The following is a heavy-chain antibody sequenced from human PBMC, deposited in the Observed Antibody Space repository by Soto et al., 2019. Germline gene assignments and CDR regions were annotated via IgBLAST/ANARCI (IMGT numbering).Heavy chain of an antibody. V-gene: IGHV4-59*01. CDR3: ARGDSDLAVSEAAY. CDR2: IYFSGIA. CDR1: GASITDSY. J-gene: IGHJ1*01. Sequence: QMQMQESGPRLVKPSETLFLTCTVSGASITDSYWSWIRQPPEKGLEWIGYIYFSGIANYNPSLKXXAXXSRDTSKNEFSLKLTSVTAADTAIYYCARGDSDLAVSEAAYWGQGTLVTVSS. D-gene: IGHD2-15*01.